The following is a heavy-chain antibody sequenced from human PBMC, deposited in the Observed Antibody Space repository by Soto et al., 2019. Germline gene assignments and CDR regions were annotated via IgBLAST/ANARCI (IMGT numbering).Heavy chain of an antibody. CDR1: GGSFSGYY. CDR2: INHSGNT. Sequence: QVQLQQWGAGLLKPSETLSLTCAVYGGSFSGYYWSWIRQPPGKGMEWIGEINHSGNTNYNPSLKSGVTISVDTSKDQVSLKRSSVTAADTAVYDCARVGGHIVLILHYDYYMDVWGKGITITVSS. J-gene: IGHJ6*03. CDR3: ARVGGHIVLILHYDYYMDV. D-gene: IGHD2-8*01. V-gene: IGHV4-34*01.